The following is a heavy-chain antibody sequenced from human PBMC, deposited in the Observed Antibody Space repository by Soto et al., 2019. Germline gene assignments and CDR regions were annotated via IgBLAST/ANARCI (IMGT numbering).Heavy chain of an antibody. CDR1: GFTISSSY. J-gene: IGHJ4*02. D-gene: IGHD6-19*01. CDR2: IYSGGST. V-gene: IGHV3-66*01. CDR3: ARDSSGWYSPYY. Sequence: GGSLRLSCAASGFTISSSYMSWVRQAPGKGLEWVSIIYSGGSTYYADSVKGRFTISRDNSKNTIYLQMNSLRAEDTALYYCARDSSGWYSPYYWGQGTLVTVSS.